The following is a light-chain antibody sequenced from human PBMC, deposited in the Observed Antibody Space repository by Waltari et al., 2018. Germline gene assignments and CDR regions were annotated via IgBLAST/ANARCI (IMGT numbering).Light chain of an antibody. J-gene: IGLJ3*02. CDR2: RRN. CDR1: SNNVGNQG. CDR3: SAWDSSLSVWV. Sequence: QAGLTQPPSVSKGLRQTATLTCTGNSNNVGNQGAAWLQQHQGHPPKLLSNRRNNRPYGLAKRFSASKSGNTASLTITGLQPEDEGDYYCSAWDSSLSVWVFGGGTKLTVL. V-gene: IGLV10-54*01.